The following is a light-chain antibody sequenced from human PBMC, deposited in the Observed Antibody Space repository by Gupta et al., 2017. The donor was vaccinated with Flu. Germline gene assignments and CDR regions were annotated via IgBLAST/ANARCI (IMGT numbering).Light chain of an antibody. V-gene: IGLV1-51*01. CDR3: GTWDSSLSVVV. CDR1: YSNIGNNY. CDR2: DND. Sequence: SYSNIGNNYLSWYQQLPGTAPKLLIYDNDKRPSGIPDRFSGSKFHTSAALDISGLQTGDEADYYCGTWDSSLSVVVFGGGTKLIVL. J-gene: IGLJ2*01.